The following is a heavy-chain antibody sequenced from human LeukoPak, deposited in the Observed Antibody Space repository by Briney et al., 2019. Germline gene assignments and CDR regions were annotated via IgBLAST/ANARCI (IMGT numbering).Heavy chain of an antibody. J-gene: IGHJ4*02. V-gene: IGHV1-69*13. CDR2: IIPIFGTA. CDR3: ARDPYYYDSSGYYYFDY. Sequence: ASVKVSCKASGGTFSSYAISWVRQAPGQGLEWMGGIIPIFGTANYAQMFQGRVTITADESTSTAYMELSSLRSEDTAVYYCARDPYYYDSSGYYYFDYWGQGTLVTVSS. D-gene: IGHD3-22*01. CDR1: GGTFSSYA.